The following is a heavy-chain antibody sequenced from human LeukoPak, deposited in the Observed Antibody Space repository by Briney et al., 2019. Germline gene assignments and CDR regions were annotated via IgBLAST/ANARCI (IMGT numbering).Heavy chain of an antibody. V-gene: IGHV4-4*02. CDR3: ARAGSYYYDTSGYYYFDY. D-gene: IGHD3-22*01. CDR2: IYHSGSI. CDR1: GGSISSSNW. Sequence: SETLSLTCGVSGGSISSSNWWSWVRQPPGKGLEWIGEIYHSGSINYNPSLMSRVTISVDSSKNQFSLKLSSVTAADTAAYYCARAGSYYYDTSGYYYFDYWGQGTLVTVSS. J-gene: IGHJ4*02.